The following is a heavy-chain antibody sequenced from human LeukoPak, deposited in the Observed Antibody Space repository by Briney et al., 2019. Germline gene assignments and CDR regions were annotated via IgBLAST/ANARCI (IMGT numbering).Heavy chain of an antibody. J-gene: IGHJ5*02. CDR3: ARPASPSHYGDYVGWFDP. CDR1: GYTFTSYG. D-gene: IGHD4-17*01. CDR2: ISAYNGNT. Sequence: GSVKVSCKASGYTFTSYGISWVRQAPGQGLEWMGWISAYNGNTNYAQKLQGRVTMTTDTSTSTAYMELRSLRSDDTAVYYCARPASPSHYGDYVGWFDPWGQGTLVTVSS. V-gene: IGHV1-18*01.